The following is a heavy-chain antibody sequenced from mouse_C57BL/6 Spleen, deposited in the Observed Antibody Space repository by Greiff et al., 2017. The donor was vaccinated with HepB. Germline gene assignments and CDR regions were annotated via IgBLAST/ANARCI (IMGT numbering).Heavy chain of an antibody. Sequence: QVQLKQSGPELVKPGASVKITCKASGYTFTDYYINWVKQRPGQGLEWIGWIFPGSGSTYYNEKFKGKATLTVDKSSSTAYMLLSSLTTEDSAVYFCARGDYYGSRGAMDYWGKGTSVTVSS. V-gene: IGHV1-75*01. CDR3: ARGDYYGSRGAMDY. J-gene: IGHJ4*01. CDR2: IFPGSGST. CDR1: GYTFTDYY. D-gene: IGHD1-1*01.